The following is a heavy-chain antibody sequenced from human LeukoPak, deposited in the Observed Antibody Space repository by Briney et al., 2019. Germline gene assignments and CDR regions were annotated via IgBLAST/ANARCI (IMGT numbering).Heavy chain of an antibody. CDR1: GYSFTSYW. J-gene: IGHJ4*02. Sequence: GEALKISCKGSGYSFTSYWIGWVRQMPGKGLEWMGIIYPGDSDTRYSPSLQGQVTISVDTSIGTAYLQWSSLKASDTAIYYCARQNDFRLDYWGQGTLVTVSS. V-gene: IGHV5-51*01. CDR3: ARQNDFRLDY. D-gene: IGHD3-3*01. CDR2: IYPGDSDT.